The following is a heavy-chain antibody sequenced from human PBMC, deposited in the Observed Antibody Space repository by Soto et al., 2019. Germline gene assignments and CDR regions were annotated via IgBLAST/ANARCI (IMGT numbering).Heavy chain of an antibody. D-gene: IGHD1-26*01. Sequence: GSLRLSCVASGXSFGTYAMTWVRQVPGKGLEWVSTISGGIGSTFYEDSVNGRFTISRDISKKMLFMHMNGLRGEDTGTYYCAKGAERYFDYWGRGNLVTAPQ. CDR1: GXSFGTYA. V-gene: IGHV3-23*01. J-gene: IGHJ4*02. CDR3: AKGAERYFDY. CDR2: ISGGIGST.